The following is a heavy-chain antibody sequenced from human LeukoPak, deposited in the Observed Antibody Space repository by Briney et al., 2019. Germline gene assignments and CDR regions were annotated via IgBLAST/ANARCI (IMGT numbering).Heavy chain of an antibody. CDR2: FYHSGST. J-gene: IGHJ4*02. D-gene: IGHD1-26*01. CDR3: ARDLRGGSFIYFDY. Sequence: SETLSLTCTVSGVSISTSRYYWGWIRQPPGKGLEWIGTFYHSGSTSYNPSLKSRVTISVDTSKNQFSLKLSSVTAADTAVYYCARDLRGGSFIYFDYWGQGTLVTVSS. CDR1: GVSISTSRYY. V-gene: IGHV4-39*07.